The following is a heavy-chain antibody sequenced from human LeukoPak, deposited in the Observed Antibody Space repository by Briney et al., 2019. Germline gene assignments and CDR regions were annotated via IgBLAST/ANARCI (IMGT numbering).Heavy chain of an antibody. CDR1: GDSVSSISAA. J-gene: IGHJ5*01. V-gene: IGHV6-1*01. Sequence: SWTLSLTCAISGDSVSSISAAWNWTRQSPSRGLEWLGRTYYRSKWYNDYAASVKSRITINPDTSKNQFSLQLSSVTPEDTAVYFCARTTFTTFVNWFDRWGQGSLVTVSS. D-gene: IGHD1-1*01. CDR3: ARTTFTTFVNWFDR. CDR2: TYYRSKWYN.